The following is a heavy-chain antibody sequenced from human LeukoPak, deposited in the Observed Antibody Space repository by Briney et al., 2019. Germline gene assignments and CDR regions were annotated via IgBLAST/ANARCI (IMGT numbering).Heavy chain of an antibody. CDR2: IKQDGSEK. Sequence: GGSLRLSCAASGFTFSSYWMSWVRQAPGKGLEWVANIKQDGSEKYYVDSVKGRFAISRDNAKNSLHLQMNSLRAEDTAVYYCARRAIVALRWDYYYYGMDVWGQGTTVTVSS. D-gene: IGHD5-12*01. CDR3: ARRAIVALRWDYYYYGMDV. CDR1: GFTFSSYW. J-gene: IGHJ6*02. V-gene: IGHV3-7*01.